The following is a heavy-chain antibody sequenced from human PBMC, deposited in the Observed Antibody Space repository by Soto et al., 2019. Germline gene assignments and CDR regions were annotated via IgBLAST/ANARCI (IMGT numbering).Heavy chain of an antibody. CDR3: ARDGYSYGYESNWFDP. D-gene: IGHD5-18*01. CDR1: GGTFSSYA. V-gene: IGHV1-69*06. J-gene: IGHJ5*02. Sequence: ASVKVSCKASGGTFSSYAISWVRQAPGQGLEWMGGIIPIFGTANYAQKFQGRVTITADKSTSTAYMELSSLRSEDTAVYYCARDGYSYGYESNWFDPWGQGTLVTVSS. CDR2: IIPIFGTA.